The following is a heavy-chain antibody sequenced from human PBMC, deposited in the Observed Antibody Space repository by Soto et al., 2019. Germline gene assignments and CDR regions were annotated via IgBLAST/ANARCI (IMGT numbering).Heavy chain of an antibody. CDR3: ARDRRDGYNTFDY. J-gene: IGHJ4*02. CDR1: GYTFTSYD. CDR2: MNPNSGNT. D-gene: IGHD5-12*01. V-gene: IGHV1-8*01. Sequence: ASVKVSCKASGYTFTSYDINWVRQATGQGLEWMGWMNPNSGNTGYAQKFQGRVTMTRDTSTNTVYMELSSLRSEDTAVYYCARDRRDGYNTFDYWGQGTLVTVSS.